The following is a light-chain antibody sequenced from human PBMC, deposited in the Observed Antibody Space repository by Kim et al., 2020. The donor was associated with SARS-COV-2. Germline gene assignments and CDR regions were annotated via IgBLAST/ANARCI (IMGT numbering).Light chain of an antibody. CDR1: NIGSKS. J-gene: IGLJ3*02. CDR3: QVWDSSSDHPV. CDR2: YDS. Sequence: APGKTAGITCGGNNIGSKSVHWYQQNPGQAPVLVFYYDSDRPSGIPERFSGSNSGNAATLTISRVEAGDEADYYCQVWDSSSDHPVFGGGTQLTVL. V-gene: IGLV3-21*04.